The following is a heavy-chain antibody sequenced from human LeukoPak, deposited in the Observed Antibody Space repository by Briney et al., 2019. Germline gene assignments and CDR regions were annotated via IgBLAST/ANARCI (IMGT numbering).Heavy chain of an antibody. D-gene: IGHD6-13*01. V-gene: IGHV7-4-1*02. CDR2: IKTNTGNP. J-gene: IGHJ4*02. CDR1: GYTFTSYA. CDR3: ARDLQGSSPLD. Sequence: ASVKVSCKASGYTFTSYAMNWLRQAPGQGLEWMGWIKTNTGNPTYAQGFTGRFVFSLDTSVSTAYLQISSLKAEDTAVYYCARDLQGSSPLDWGQGTLVTVSS.